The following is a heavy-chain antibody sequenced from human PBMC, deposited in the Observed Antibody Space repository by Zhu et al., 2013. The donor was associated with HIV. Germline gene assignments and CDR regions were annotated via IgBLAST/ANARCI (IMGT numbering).Heavy chain of an antibody. D-gene: IGHD3-10*01. CDR3: AKGGLGSGGVDW. CDR2: LTSGGETT. CDR1: GFTFSASA. J-gene: IGHJ4*02. Sequence: EVQLLESGGVLVQPGESLRLSCAASGFTFSASAMTWVRQFPGKGLEWVSSLTSGGETTYYADSVRGRFTISRDNSKSTLYLQLDSVTAEDTAVYFCAKGGLGSGGVDWWGQGTLVTVSS. V-gene: IGHV3-23*01.